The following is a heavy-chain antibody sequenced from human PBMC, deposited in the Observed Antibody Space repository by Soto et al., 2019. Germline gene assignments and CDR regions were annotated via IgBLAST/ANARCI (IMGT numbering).Heavy chain of an antibody. CDR1: GFTFSSYA. CDR2: ISYDGSNK. V-gene: IGHV3-30-3*01. J-gene: IGHJ6*02. D-gene: IGHD3-3*01. CDR3: ARETYYDFWSGPYYGMDV. Sequence: QVQLVESGGGVVQPGRSLRLSCAASGFTFSSYAMHWVRQAPGKGLEWVAVISYDGSNKYYADSVKGRFTISRDNSKNTLDLQMNSLRAEDTAVYYGARETYYDFWSGPYYGMDVWGQGTTVTVSS.